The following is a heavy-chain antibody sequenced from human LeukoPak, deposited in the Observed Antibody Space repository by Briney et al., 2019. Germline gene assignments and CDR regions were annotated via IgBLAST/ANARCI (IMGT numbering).Heavy chain of an antibody. Sequence: GGSLRLSCAASGFSFNIYSMNWVRQAPGKGLEWISYISDSGDTIYSADSVKGRFTISRGNAENSLFLQMNSLRAEDTAMYYCAREPTRINLLTYGPWDAYDIWGQGTMVTVSS. D-gene: IGHD1-14*01. V-gene: IGHV3-48*04. CDR1: GFSFNIYS. J-gene: IGHJ3*02. CDR2: ISDSGDTI. CDR3: AREPTRINLLTYGPWDAYDI.